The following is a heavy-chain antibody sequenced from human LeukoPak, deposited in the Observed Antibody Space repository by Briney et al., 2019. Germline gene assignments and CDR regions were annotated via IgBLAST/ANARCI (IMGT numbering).Heavy chain of an antibody. J-gene: IGHJ3*02. CDR3: ARGKWLASRPAFDI. D-gene: IGHD3-22*01. CDR2: INHSGST. CDR1: GGSFSGYY. V-gene: IGHV4-34*01. Sequence: SETLSLTCAVYGGSFSGYYWSWIRQPPGKGLEWIGEINHSGSTNYNPSLQSRVTISVDTSKNQFSLKLSSVTAADTAVYYCARGKWLASRPAFDIWGQGTMVTVSS.